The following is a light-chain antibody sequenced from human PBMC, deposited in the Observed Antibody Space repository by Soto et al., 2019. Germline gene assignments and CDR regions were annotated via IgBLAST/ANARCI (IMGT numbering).Light chain of an antibody. V-gene: IGLV2-23*01. Sequence: QSALTQPASVSGSPGQSITISCTGTGSDVGGYILVSWYQHHPGKAPKLMIYEGRKRPSGVSDRFSGSKSGNTASLTISGLLPEDEDHDYYCSYDGSDSSLVFGGGTKLTVL. CDR1: GSDVGGYIL. J-gene: IGLJ2*01. CDR2: EGR. CDR3: CSYDGSDSSLV.